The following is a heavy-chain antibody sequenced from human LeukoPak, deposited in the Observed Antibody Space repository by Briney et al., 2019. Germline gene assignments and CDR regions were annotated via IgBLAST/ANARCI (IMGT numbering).Heavy chain of an antibody. D-gene: IGHD1-26*01. CDR2: IYTSGST. CDR1: GGSISSGSDY. CDR3: ARESLGPPYYFDY. V-gene: IGHV4-61*02. J-gene: IGHJ4*02. Sequence: SQTLSLTCNVSGGSISSGSDYWSWIRQPAGKGLEWIGRIYTSGSTNYNPSPKSRVTISVDTSKNQFSLKLTSVTAADTAVYYCARESLGPPYYFDYWGQGTLVTVSS.